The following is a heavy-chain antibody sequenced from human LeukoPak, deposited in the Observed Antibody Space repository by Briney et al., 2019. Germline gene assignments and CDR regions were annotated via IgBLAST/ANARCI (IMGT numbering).Heavy chain of an antibody. CDR2: IIPIFGTA. V-gene: IGHV1-69*05. J-gene: IGHJ3*02. D-gene: IGHD1-26*01. CDR1: GGTFSSYA. Sequence: GASVKVSCKASGGTFSSYAISWVRQAPGQGLEWMGGIIPIFGTANYAQKFQGRVTITTDESTSTAYMELSSLRSEDTAVYYCASQRGPVIYSGSPGAFVIWGQGTMVTVSS. CDR3: ASQRGPVIYSGSPGAFVI.